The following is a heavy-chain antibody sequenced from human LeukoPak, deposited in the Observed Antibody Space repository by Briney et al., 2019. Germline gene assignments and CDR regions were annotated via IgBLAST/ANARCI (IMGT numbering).Heavy chain of an antibody. V-gene: IGHV3-30*18. CDR1: GFTFSSYG. J-gene: IGHJ2*01. Sequence: TGGALRLSCAASGFTFSSYGMHWVRQAPGKGLEWVAVISYDGSNKYYADSVKGRFTISRDYSKNTLYLQMNSLRAEDTAVYYCAKDPNNHPFDLWGRGTLVTVSS. CDR3: AKDPNNHPFDL. CDR2: ISYDGSNK.